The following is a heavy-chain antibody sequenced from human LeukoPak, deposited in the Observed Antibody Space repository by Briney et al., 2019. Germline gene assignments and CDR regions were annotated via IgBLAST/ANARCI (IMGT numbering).Heavy chain of an antibody. CDR3: ATPNDFWSGYATPPYYYGMDV. CDR2: FDPEDGET. Sequence: ASVKVSCMVSGYTLTELSMHWVRLAPGNGLEWMGGFDPEDGETIYAQKFQGRVTMTEDTSTDTAYMELSSLRSEDTAVYYCATPNDFWSGYATPPYYYGMDVWGQGTTVTVSS. V-gene: IGHV1-24*01. CDR1: GYTLTELS. D-gene: IGHD3-3*01. J-gene: IGHJ6*02.